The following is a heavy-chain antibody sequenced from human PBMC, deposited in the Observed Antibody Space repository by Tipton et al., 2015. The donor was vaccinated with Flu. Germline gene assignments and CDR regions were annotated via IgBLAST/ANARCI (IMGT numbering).Heavy chain of an antibody. CDR1: GGSFSGYY. V-gene: IGHV4-34*01. Sequence: TLSLTCAVYGGSFSGYYWSWIRQPPGKGLEWIGEINHSGSTNYNPPLKSRVTISVDTSKNQFSLKLSSVTAADTAVYYCARQLNRYYYYGMDVWGQGTTVTVSS. D-gene: IGHD6-6*01. J-gene: IGHJ6*02. CDR3: ARQLNRYYYYGMDV. CDR2: INHSGST.